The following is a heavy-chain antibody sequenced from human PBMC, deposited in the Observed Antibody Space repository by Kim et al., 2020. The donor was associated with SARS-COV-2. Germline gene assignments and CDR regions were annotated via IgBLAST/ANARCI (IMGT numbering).Heavy chain of an antibody. Sequence: YEDAVRGRVTISRDKSTDTMYLQLSSLRAEDTAVYYCARANGGAVVAIENWGQGTLVTVSS. D-gene: IGHD3-16*01. CDR3: ARANGGAVVAIEN. V-gene: IGHV3-23*01. J-gene: IGHJ1*01.